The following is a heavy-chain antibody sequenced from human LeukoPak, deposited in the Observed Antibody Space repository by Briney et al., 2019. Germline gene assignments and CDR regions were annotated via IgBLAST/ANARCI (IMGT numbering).Heavy chain of an antibody. CDR1: GFTFSSYW. CDR2: INHSGST. CDR3: ARGTYLPV. J-gene: IGHJ3*01. Sequence: PGGSLRLSCAASGFTFSSYWMSWIRQPPGKGLEWIGEINHSGSTNYNPSLKSRVTISVDTSKNQFSLKLSSVTAADTAVYYCARGTYLPVWGQGTMVTVSS. V-gene: IGHV4-34*01.